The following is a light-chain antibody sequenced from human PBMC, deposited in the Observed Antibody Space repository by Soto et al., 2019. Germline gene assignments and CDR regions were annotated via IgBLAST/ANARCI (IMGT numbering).Light chain of an antibody. CDR3: QQYNNYPWP. Sequence: DIQMTQSPSTLSASVGDRVTITCRASQSISSWLAWYQQKPGKAPKLLIYKASSLQSGVPSGFSGSGSRTEFTLTISSLQPDDFATYYCQQYNNYPWPFGQGTKVEIK. V-gene: IGKV1-5*03. CDR1: QSISSW. CDR2: KAS. J-gene: IGKJ1*01.